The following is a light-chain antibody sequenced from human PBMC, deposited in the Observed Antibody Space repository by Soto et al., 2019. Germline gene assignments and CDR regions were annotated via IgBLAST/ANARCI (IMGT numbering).Light chain of an antibody. CDR3: QQYDNLPLT. J-gene: IGKJ4*01. Sequence: DIQMTQSPSSLSASVGDRVTITCRASQGIGSALAWYQQKPGKAPKLLIYDASNLETGVPSRFSGSGSGTDFTFTISSLQPEDIATYYCQQYDNLPLTFGGGTKVDIK. CDR1: QGIGSA. CDR2: DAS. V-gene: IGKV1-33*01.